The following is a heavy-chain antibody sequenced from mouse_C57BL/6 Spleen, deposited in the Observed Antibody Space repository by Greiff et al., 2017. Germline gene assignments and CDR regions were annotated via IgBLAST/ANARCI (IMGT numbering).Heavy chain of an antibody. Sequence: VKLMESGAELVKPGASVKISCKASGYAFSSYWMNWVKQRPGKGLEWIGQIYPGDGDTNYNGKFKGKATLTADKSSSTAYMQLSSLTSEDSAVYFCARSGYYGSSYGYFDYWGQGTTLTVSS. J-gene: IGHJ2*01. CDR2: IYPGDGDT. CDR3: ARSGYYGSSYGYFDY. D-gene: IGHD1-1*01. CDR1: GYAFSSYW. V-gene: IGHV1-80*01.